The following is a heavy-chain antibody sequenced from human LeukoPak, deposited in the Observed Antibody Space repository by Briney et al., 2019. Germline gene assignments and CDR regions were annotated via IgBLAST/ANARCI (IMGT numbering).Heavy chain of an antibody. D-gene: IGHD3-22*01. V-gene: IGHV1-2*02. CDR2: INPNSGGT. Sequence: GASVKVSCKASGYTFTGYYMHWVRQAPGQGLEWMGWINPNSGGTNCAQKFQGRVTMTRDTSISTAYMELSRLRSDDTAVYYCAREPLYYYDSSGYSPIDYWGQGTLVTVSS. CDR1: GYTFTGYY. CDR3: AREPLYYYDSSGYSPIDY. J-gene: IGHJ4*02.